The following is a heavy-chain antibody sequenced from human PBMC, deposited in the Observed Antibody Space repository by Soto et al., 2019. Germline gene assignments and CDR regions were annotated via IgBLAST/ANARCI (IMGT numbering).Heavy chain of an antibody. Sequence: PSETLSLTCTVSGGSISSSSYYWGWIRQPPGKGLEWIGSIYYSGSTYYNPSLKSRVTISVDTSKNQFSLKLSSVTAADTAVYYSVGGPTYYYGMDVWGQGTTVTVS. D-gene: IGHD1-1*01. V-gene: IGHV4-39*01. CDR1: GGSISSSSYY. CDR3: VGGPTYYYGMDV. J-gene: IGHJ6*02. CDR2: IYYSGST.